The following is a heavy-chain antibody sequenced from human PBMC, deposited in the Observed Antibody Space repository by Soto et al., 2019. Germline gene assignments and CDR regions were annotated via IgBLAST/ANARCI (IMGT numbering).Heavy chain of an antibody. Sequence: GGSVRLSCAASGVSFSSSTMNWVRQAPGKGLEWLSSITTSSNYIYYGDSVKGRFSISRDNAKNSLYMQMNSLGVEDTAVYYCASGYFDYWGQGILVTVSS. V-gene: IGHV3-21*01. CDR2: ITTSSNYI. CDR1: GVSFSSST. CDR3: ASGYFDY. J-gene: IGHJ4*02.